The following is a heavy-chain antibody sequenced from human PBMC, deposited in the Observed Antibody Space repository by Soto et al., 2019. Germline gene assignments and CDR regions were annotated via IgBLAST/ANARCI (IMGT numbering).Heavy chain of an antibody. Sequence: QVQLVQSGAEVTKPGASVKVSCKASGYTFINYGVSWVRQAPGQGLEWVGWISVYSGDVNYAQKVQGRVTMTTDTSTRTAFMELSSLRSDDTAVYYCASAQPVGSGLGCYHLGGDFWGQGTLVTVSS. V-gene: IGHV1-18*01. CDR1: GYTFINYG. D-gene: IGHD2-15*01. J-gene: IGHJ4*02. CDR3: ASAQPVGSGLGCYHLGGDF. CDR2: ISVYSGDV.